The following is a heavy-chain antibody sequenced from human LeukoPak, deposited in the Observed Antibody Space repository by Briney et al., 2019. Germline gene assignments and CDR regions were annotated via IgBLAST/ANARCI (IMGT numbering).Heavy chain of an antibody. CDR3: ARRPVTPVGYGMDV. D-gene: IGHD4-23*01. CDR2: IYYSGST. V-gene: IGHV4-31*03. Sequence: SQTLCLTCTVSGGSISSDNYYWSWIRQHPGKGLEWIGYIYYSGSTYYNPSLKSRVTISLDTSKNQFSLKLSSVTAADTAVYYCARRPVTPVGYGMDVWGQGTTVTVSS. J-gene: IGHJ6*02. CDR1: GGSISSDNYY.